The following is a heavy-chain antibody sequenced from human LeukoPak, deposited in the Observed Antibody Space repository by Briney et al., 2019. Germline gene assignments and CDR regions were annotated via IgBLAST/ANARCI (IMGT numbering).Heavy chain of an antibody. CDR3: ARDQGWFDP. CDR2: IKQDGSEK. Sequence: GXXLRLSCAASGFTFSSYWMSWVRQAPGKGLEWVADIKQDGSEKYYVDSVKGGFTISSDNAKNSVYLQMNSLRTEDTAVYYCARDQGWFDPWGQGTLVTVSS. J-gene: IGHJ5*02. CDR1: GFTFSSYW. V-gene: IGHV3-7*01.